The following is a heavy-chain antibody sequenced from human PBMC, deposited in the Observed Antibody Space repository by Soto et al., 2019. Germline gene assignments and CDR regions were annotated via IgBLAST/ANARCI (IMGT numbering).Heavy chain of an antibody. Sequence: PVGSLRLSCAASGFTFSSYAVHWVRQAPGKGLEWVAVISFDGSNQSYADSVKGRFTISRDNSKNTLYLQMNSLRAEDTALYYCVRASLSTGYYYAMDVWGQGTTVTVSS. J-gene: IGHJ6*02. V-gene: IGHV3-30-3*01. CDR3: VRASLSTGYYYAMDV. CDR1: GFTFSSYA. CDR2: ISFDGSNQ. D-gene: IGHD3-10*02.